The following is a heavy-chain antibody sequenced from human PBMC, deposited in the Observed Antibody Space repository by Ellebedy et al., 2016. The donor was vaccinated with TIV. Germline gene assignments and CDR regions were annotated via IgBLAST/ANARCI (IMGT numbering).Heavy chain of an antibody. CDR1: GFTFSNCA. D-gene: IGHD6-6*01. CDR2: IISSGDST. J-gene: IGHJ1*01. CDR3: IFKGLSARLY. Sequence: PGGSLRLSCAASGFTFSNCAMNWARQAPGKGLEWVSGIISSGDSTYYADSVKGRFTISRDNSKNKLFLQVNSLRAEDTAVYYCIFKGLSARLYWGQGTLVTVSS. V-gene: IGHV3-23*01.